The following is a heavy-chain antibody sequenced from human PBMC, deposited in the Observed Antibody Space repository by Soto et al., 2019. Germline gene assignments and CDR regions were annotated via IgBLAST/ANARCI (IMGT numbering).Heavy chain of an antibody. CDR1: GGSISSYY. J-gene: IGHJ4*02. D-gene: IGHD6-13*01. V-gene: IGHV4-59*01. Sequence: PSETLSITCTVSGGSISSYYWSWIRQPPGKGLEWIGYIYYSGSTNYNPSLKSRVTISVDTSKNQFSLKLSSVTAADTAVYYCARARYSSSLNPYYFDYWGQGTLVTVSS. CDR2: IYYSGST. CDR3: ARARYSSSLNPYYFDY.